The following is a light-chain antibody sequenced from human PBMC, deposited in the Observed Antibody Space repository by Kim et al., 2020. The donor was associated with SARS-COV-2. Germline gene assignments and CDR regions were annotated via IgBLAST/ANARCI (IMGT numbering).Light chain of an antibody. CDR2: DVS. V-gene: IGLV2-14*03. CDR3: SSYTGSGTLV. J-gene: IGLJ2*01. Sequence: QSALTQPASVSGSPGQSITMSCTGTSSDVGGYNYVSWYQQYPGKVPKLLIYDVSNRPAGVSNLFSGTKSGNTASLTISGLQAEDEADYYCSSYTGSGTLVFGGGTQLTVL. CDR1: SSDVGGYNY.